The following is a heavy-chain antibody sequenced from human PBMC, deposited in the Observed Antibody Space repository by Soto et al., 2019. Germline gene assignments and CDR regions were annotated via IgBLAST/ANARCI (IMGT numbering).Heavy chain of an antibody. J-gene: IGHJ4*02. CDR3: ARVGAPIAAAGSGFDY. CDR2: INHSGST. Sequence: PSETLSLTCAVYGGSFSGYYWSWIRQPPGKGLEWIGEINHSGSTNYNPSLKSRVTISVDTSKNQFSLKLSSVTAADTAVYYCARVGAPIAAAGSGFDYWGQGTLVTVSS. V-gene: IGHV4-34*01. CDR1: GGSFSGYY. D-gene: IGHD6-13*01.